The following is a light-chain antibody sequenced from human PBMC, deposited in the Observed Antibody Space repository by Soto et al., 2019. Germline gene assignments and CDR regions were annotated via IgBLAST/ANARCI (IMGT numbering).Light chain of an antibody. J-gene: IGKJ4*01. CDR3: QQSDSLPLT. CDR2: TAS. Sequence: DIQMTQSPSSLSVSVGDTVTITCRASRSVSRYLNWYQQVPGKPPKLLIYTASTSQTGVPSRFSGSGSGTESTLTISSLQPEDFATYYCQQSDSLPLTFGGGTKVEIK. CDR1: RSVSRY. V-gene: IGKV1-39*01.